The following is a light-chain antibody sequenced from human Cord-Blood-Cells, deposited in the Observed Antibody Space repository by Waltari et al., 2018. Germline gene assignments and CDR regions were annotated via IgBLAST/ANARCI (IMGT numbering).Light chain of an antibody. J-gene: IGKJ1*01. CDR1: QSLLHSNGYNY. V-gene: IGKV2-28*01. Sequence: DIVMTQSPLSLPVTPGEPASISCRSSQSLLHSNGYNYLDWYLQKPGPSPQLLIYLGSNRASGVPDRFSGSGSGTDFTLKISRVEAEDVGVYYCMQALQTPRFGQGTKVEIK. CDR3: MQALQTPR. CDR2: LGS.